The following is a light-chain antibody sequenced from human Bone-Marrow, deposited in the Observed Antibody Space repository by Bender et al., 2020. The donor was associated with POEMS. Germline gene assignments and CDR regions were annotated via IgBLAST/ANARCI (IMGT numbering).Light chain of an antibody. CDR2: GYN. CDR3: QSYDNSLGGWV. CDR1: SSDVGNYNL. V-gene: IGLV2-11*01. J-gene: IGLJ3*02. Sequence: QSALTQPRSVSGSPGQSVTISCTGTSSDVGNYNLVSWYQQHPGKAPKLIIYGYNNRPSGVPDRFSGSKSGTSASLAITGLQAEDEGDYYCQSYDNSLGGWVFGGGTKLTVL.